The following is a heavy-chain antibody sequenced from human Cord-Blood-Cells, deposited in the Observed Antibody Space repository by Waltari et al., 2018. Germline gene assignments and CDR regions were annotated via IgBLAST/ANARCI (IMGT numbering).Heavy chain of an antibody. V-gene: IGHV1-24*01. CDR1: GYTLTELS. CDR3: ATDFLLNYYGMDV. J-gene: IGHJ6*02. CDR2: VDPEKSET. Sequence: QVQLVQSGAEVKKPGASVKVSCKVSGYTLTELSMHWVRQAPGKGLEWMGSVDPEKSETIYSRKFQVRVTMTEDTSTDTAYMELSSLRSEDTAVYYCATDFLLNYYGMDVWGQGTTVTVSS.